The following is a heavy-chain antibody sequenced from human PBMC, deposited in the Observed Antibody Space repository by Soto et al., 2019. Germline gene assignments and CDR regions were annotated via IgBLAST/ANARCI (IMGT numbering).Heavy chain of an antibody. CDR1: GFTFSSYS. CDR2: ISSSSSYI. J-gene: IGHJ5*02. D-gene: IGHD1-26*01. V-gene: IGHV3-21*01. Sequence: EVQLVESGGGLVKPGGSLRLSCAASGFTFSSYSMNWVRQAPGKGLEWVSSISSSSSYIYYADSVKGRFTISRDTARNSLYLQMNSLRAEDTAVYYCAASGFDNWFDPWGQGTLVTVSS. CDR3: AASGFDNWFDP.